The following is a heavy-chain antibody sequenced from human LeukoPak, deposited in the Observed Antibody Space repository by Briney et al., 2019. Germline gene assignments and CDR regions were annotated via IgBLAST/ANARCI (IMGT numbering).Heavy chain of an antibody. D-gene: IGHD5-24*01. Sequence: GGSLRLSCAASGFSFSTYAMHWVRQAPGKGLEWVSLIGASGESTYYADSVKGRFTISRDNSKNTLSLQMNSLRVEDTAMYFCAKDIQLSTWGLGTMVTVSS. CDR3: AKDIQLST. V-gene: IGHV3-23*01. J-gene: IGHJ3*01. CDR1: GFSFSTYA. CDR2: IGASGEST.